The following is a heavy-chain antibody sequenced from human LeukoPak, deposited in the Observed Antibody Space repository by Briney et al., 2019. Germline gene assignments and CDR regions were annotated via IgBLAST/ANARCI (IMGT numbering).Heavy chain of an antibody. CDR2: INHSGST. CDR1: GGSFSGYY. J-gene: IGHJ4*02. Sequence: SETLSLTCAVYGGSFSGYYWSWIRQPPGKGLEWIGEINHSGSTNYNPSLKSRVTISVDTSKNQFSLKLSSVTAADTAVNYCAISSGYSYGYGIGYWGQGTLVTVSS. CDR3: AISSGYSYGYGIGY. V-gene: IGHV4-34*01. D-gene: IGHD5-18*01.